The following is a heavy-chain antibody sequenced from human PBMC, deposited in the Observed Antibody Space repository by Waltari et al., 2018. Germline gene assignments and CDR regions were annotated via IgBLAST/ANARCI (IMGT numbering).Heavy chain of an antibody. Sequence: QVHLVQSGAEVKKPGASVKISCKASGYPFNHYHTHWVRLPPGQGPGWRGVTYPDGVFTSYAHKCQGRVTMTWDTSMSTSFLHLSRLTSDDTALYFCARGGSSPIYGVDVWGQGTAVTVSS. D-gene: IGHD3-10*01. CDR3: ARGGSSPIYGVDV. J-gene: IGHJ6*02. CDR2: TYPDGVFT. CDR1: GYPFNHYH. V-gene: IGHV1-46*02.